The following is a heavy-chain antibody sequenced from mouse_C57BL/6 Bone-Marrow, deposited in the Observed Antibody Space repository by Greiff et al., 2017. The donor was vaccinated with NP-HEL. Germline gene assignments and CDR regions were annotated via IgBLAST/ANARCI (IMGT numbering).Heavy chain of an antibody. Sequence: VQLQQSGAELARPGASVKLSCKASGYTFTSYGISWVKQRTGQGLEWIGENYPRSGNTYYNEKFKGKATLTADKSSSTAYMELRSLTSEDSAVYFCANYYGSSYGFAYWGQGTLVTVSA. CDR2: NYPRSGNT. CDR3: ANYYGSSYGFAY. D-gene: IGHD1-1*01. J-gene: IGHJ3*01. V-gene: IGHV1-81*01. CDR1: GYTFTSYG.